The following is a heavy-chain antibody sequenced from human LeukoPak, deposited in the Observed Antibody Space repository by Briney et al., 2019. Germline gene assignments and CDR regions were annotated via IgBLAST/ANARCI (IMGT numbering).Heavy chain of an antibody. J-gene: IGHJ4*02. D-gene: IGHD3-22*01. CDR3: ARGRRSRGYYDIQDY. V-gene: IGHV1-2*06. CDR1: GGTYISYA. Sequence: ASVKVSCKASGGTYISYAISWVGQAPGQGGEWMGRNKPNSGRTNYAPKFQGRLPLTSDPSISTAYIELSRLRSDDTAVYYCARGRRSRGYYDIQDYWGQGTLVTVSS. CDR2: NKPNSGRT.